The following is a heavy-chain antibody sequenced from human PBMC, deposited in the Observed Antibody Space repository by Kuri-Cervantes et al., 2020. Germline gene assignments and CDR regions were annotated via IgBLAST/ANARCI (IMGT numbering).Heavy chain of an antibody. CDR2: TYYRTKWYD. D-gene: IGHD5-18*01. CDR1: GDSVSRNSAA. Sequence: LRLSCAISGDSVSRNSAAWNWIRQSPSRGLEWLGRTYYRTKWYDDYAVSVKGRATISPDTSTNQISLQLNSVTPEDTAVYYCARGGRYSYGQLDDAFDIWGQGTMVTVSS. J-gene: IGHJ3*02. V-gene: IGHV6-1*01. CDR3: ARGGRYSYGQLDDAFDI.